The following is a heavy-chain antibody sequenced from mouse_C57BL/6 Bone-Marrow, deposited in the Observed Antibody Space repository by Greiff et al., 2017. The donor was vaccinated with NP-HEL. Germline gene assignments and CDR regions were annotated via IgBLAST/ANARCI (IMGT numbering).Heavy chain of an antibody. CDR3: TTGSIYWYFDV. Sequence: EVQLKESGAELVRPGASVKLSCTASGFNIKDDYMHWVKQRPEQGLEWIGWIDPENGDTEYASKFQGKATITADTSSTTAYLQLSSLTSEDTAVYYCTTGSIYWYFDVWGTGTTVTVSS. D-gene: IGHD1-1*01. V-gene: IGHV14-4*01. J-gene: IGHJ1*03. CDR1: GFNIKDDY. CDR2: IDPENGDT.